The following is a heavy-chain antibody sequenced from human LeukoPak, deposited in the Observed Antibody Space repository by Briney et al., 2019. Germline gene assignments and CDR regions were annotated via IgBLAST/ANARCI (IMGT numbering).Heavy chain of an antibody. V-gene: IGHV4-4*02. J-gene: IGHJ4*02. CDR3: TRESGAFSPFGF. D-gene: IGHD1-26*01. CDR1: GGSITTTNW. Sequence: PSETLSLTCAVSGGSITTTNWWSWVRQPPGKGLEWIGEVHLSGATNYNPSLESRVSMSIDKSKNHLSLEVTSVTAADTAIYYCTRESGAFSPFGFWGQGTLLAVSS. CDR2: VHLSGAT.